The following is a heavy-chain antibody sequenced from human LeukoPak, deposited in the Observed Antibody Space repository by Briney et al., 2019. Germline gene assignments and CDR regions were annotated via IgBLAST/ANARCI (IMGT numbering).Heavy chain of an antibody. D-gene: IGHD3-22*01. CDR3: ARKEDYFDSSGYYPIQFDY. CDR1: GGSISSSSYY. J-gene: IGHJ4*02. Sequence: SETLSLTCSVSGGSISSSSYYWGWIRQPPGKGLEWIGSIFYSGSTYYNPSLKSRVTISVDTSKNQFSLNLSSVTAADTAAYYCARKEDYFDSSGYYPIQFDYWGQGTLVTVSS. CDR2: IFYSGST. V-gene: IGHV4-39*07.